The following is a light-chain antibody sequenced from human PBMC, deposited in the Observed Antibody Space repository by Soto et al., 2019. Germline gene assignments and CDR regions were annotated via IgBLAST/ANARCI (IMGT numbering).Light chain of an antibody. V-gene: IGKV1-39*01. CDR3: QHSKTWT. J-gene: IGKJ1*01. CDR2: AAS. Sequence: DVHMTQSPSSLSASVGDRVTITCRASQGISTYLNWYQQKPGKAPKLLIYAASSLQSGVPSRFSGSGSETDFTLTISSLQPEDFATYSCQHSKTWTFGQGTKVDIK. CDR1: QGISTY.